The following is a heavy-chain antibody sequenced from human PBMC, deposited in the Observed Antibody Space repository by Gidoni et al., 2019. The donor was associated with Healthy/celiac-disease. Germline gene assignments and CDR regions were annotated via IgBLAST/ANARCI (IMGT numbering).Heavy chain of an antibody. D-gene: IGHD6-19*01. CDR3: ARQPRSSSGWQDGRGWFDP. Sequence: EVQLVQSGAEVKKPGESLKISCKGSGYSFTSYWIGWVRQMPGKGLEWMGIIYPGDSDTRYSPSFQGQVTISADKSISTAYLQWSSLKASDTAMYYCARQPRSSSGWQDGRGWFDPWGQGTLVTVSS. CDR1: GYSFTSYW. J-gene: IGHJ5*02. CDR2: IYPGDSDT. V-gene: IGHV5-51*01.